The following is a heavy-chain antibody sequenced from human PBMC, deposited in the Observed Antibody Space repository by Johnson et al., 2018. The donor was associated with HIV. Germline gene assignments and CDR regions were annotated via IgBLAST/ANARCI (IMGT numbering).Heavy chain of an antibody. D-gene: IGHD1-26*01. V-gene: IGHV3-30*04. J-gene: IGHJ3*02. Sequence: QVQLVESGGGAVQPGRSLRLSCAASGFTFSSYPMHWVRQAPGKGLEWVAVISYDGSNKYYADSVKGRFTISRDNSKNTLYLQMNSLRAEDTAVYYWARDVGSYYVWHDFDIWGQGTMVTVSS. CDR3: ARDVGSYYVWHDFDI. CDR1: GFTFSSYP. CDR2: ISYDGSNK.